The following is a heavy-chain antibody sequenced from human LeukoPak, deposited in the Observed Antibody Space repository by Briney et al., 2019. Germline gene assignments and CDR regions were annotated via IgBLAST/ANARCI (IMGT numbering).Heavy chain of an antibody. J-gene: IGHJ4*02. D-gene: IGHD5-12*01. V-gene: IGHV1-3*01. Sequence: ASVKVSCKASGYTFTSYAMHWVRQAPGQRLEWMGWINAGNGNTKYSQKFQGRVTITRDTSASTAYMELSSLRSEDTAVYYCARDPPRVTNLYSGYDSTDYWGQGTLVTVSS. CDR2: INAGNGNT. CDR1: GYTFTSYA. CDR3: ARDPPRVTNLYSGYDSTDY.